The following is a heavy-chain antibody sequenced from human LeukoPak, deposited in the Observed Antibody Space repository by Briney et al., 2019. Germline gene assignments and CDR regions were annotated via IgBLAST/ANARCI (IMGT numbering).Heavy chain of an antibody. Sequence: GGSLRLSCAASGFTFSSYSMNWVRQAPGKGLEWVSSISSSSSYIYYADSVKGRFTISRDNAKNSLYLQMNSLRAEDTAVYYCARVGDRPYYDILTGYYSTWGQGTLVTVSS. CDR1: GFTFSSYS. CDR2: ISSSSSYI. CDR3: ARVGDRPYYDILTGYYST. V-gene: IGHV3-21*01. D-gene: IGHD3-9*01. J-gene: IGHJ5*02.